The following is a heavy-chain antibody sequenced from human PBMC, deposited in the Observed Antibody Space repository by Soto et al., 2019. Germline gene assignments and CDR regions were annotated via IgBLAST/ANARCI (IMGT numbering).Heavy chain of an antibody. D-gene: IGHD3-10*01. CDR1: GGSISSGGYF. CDR3: AMVRGLMDPFDS. J-gene: IGHJ4*02. CDR2: KYYSGTT. V-gene: IGHV4-31*03. Sequence: SETLSLTCTVSGGSISSGGYFWSWIRQYPGEGLEWIGSKYYSGTTHYNPSLKSRVTISVDTSNNRFSLKLGSLTAADTAVYYCAMVRGLMDPFDSWGQGILVTVYS.